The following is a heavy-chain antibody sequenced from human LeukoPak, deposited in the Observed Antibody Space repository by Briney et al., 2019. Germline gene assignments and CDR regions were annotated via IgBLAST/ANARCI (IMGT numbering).Heavy chain of an antibody. V-gene: IGHV3-21*01. CDR2: ISSTSSHI. CDR3: AAGNPTEYFQH. CDR1: GFTFSSYG. Sequence: PGGSLRLSCAASGFTFSSYGLNWVRQAPGKGLEWVSSISSTSSHIYYADSVKGRFTISRDNAKKSLYLQMNSLRAEDTAVYYCAAGNPTEYFQHWGQGTLVTVSS. D-gene: IGHD4-23*01. J-gene: IGHJ1*01.